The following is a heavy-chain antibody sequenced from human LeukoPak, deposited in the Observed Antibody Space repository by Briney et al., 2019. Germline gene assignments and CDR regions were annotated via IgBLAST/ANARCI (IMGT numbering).Heavy chain of an antibody. V-gene: IGHV4-39*01. CDR1: GDSISSSSYY. CDR3: ARLWSSSQELDY. CDR2: ISYTGST. J-gene: IGHJ4*02. D-gene: IGHD6-6*01. Sequence: KPSETLSLTCTVSGDSISSSSYYWGWIRQPPGEGLEWDGSISYTGSTYYNPSLKSRVTISVDTSKIQFSLKLTSVTATDTAVYYCARLWSSSQELDYWGQGTLVTVSS.